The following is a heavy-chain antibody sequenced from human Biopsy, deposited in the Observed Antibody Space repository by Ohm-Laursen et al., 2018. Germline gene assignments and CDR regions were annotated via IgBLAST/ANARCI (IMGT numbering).Heavy chain of an antibody. CDR2: FAPEDGKT. J-gene: IGHJ4*02. CDR3: ATGFTSGWYHFDY. CDR1: GYTLTELS. V-gene: IGHV1-24*01. Sequence: ASVKVSCKVSGYTLTELSMHWVRQAPGKGLEWLGGFAPEDGKTFYAQKFQGRVTMTEDPSTGTAYMELSSLRSEDTAVYYCATGFTSGWYHFDYWGQGTLVTVSS. D-gene: IGHD6-19*01.